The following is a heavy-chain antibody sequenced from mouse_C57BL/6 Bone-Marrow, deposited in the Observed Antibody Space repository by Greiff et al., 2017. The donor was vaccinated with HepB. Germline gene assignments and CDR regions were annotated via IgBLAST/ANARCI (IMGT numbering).Heavy chain of an antibody. V-gene: IGHV1-15*01. D-gene: IGHD4-1*01. CDR1: GYTFTDYE. Sequence: QVQLQQSGAELVRPGASVTLSCKASGYTFTDYEMHWVKQTPVNGLEWIGAIDPETGGTAYNQKFKGKAILTADKSSSTAYMELRSLTTEDSAVYYCTRNGDERVLYYFDYWGQGTTLTVSS. CDR2: IDPETGGT. J-gene: IGHJ2*01. CDR3: TRNGDERVLYYFDY.